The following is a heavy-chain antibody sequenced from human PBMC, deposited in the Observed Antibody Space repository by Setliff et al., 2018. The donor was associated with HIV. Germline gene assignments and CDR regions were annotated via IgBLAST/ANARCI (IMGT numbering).Heavy chain of an antibody. CDR1: GGSISSSSHY. V-gene: IGHV4-39*07. Sequence: SETLSLTCTASGGSISSSSHYWGWIRQPPGKGLEWIGSIYYSGSTYYNPSLKSRVTISVDTSKNQFSLKVNSVSAADTAVYYCARSDVLEFLEWSPEGCFDPWGQGTLVTVS. CDR2: IYYSGST. J-gene: IGHJ5*02. CDR3: ARSDVLEFLEWSPEGCFDP. D-gene: IGHD3-3*02.